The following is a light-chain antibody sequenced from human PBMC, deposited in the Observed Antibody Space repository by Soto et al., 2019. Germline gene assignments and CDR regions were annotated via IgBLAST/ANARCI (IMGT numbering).Light chain of an antibody. J-gene: IGKJ5*01. CDR3: QQRYNWPPT. CDR1: QTISSF. CDR2: DTS. Sequence: EIVLTQSPATLSLSPGERATLSCRASQTISSFLAWYQQKPGQDPRLLIYDTSDRATGIPARFSGSASGTDFTLTISSLEPEDFAVDYCQQRYNWPPTFGQGTRLEIK. V-gene: IGKV3-11*01.